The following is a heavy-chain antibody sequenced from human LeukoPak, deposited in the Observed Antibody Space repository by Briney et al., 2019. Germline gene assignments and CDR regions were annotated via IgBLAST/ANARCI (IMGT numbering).Heavy chain of an antibody. V-gene: IGHV4-34*01. D-gene: IGHD5-12*01. CDR2: INHSGST. CDR3: ARDVGYDAFDY. J-gene: IGHJ4*02. CDR1: GGSFSGYY. Sequence: SETLSLTCAVYGGSFSGYYWSWIRQPPGKGLEWIGEINHSGSTNYNPSLKSRVTISVDTSKNQFSLKLSSVTAADTAVYYCARDVGYDAFDYWGQGTLVTVSS.